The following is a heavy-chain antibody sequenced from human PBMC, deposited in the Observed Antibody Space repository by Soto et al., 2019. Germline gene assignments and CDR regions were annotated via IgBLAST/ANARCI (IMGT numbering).Heavy chain of an antibody. Sequence: EVQLVESGGGLVQPGGSLRLSCAASGFTFSRFWMSWVRQAPGAGLEWVANIKQDGSEENYVDSVKGRFTISRDNAKKSLYLQMNSLRAEDTAVYYWANIAGDFWSGWGWGQGTLVTVSS. CDR3: ANIAGDFWSGWG. J-gene: IGHJ4*02. V-gene: IGHV3-7*01. CDR1: GFTFSRFW. CDR2: IKQDGSEE. D-gene: IGHD3-3*01.